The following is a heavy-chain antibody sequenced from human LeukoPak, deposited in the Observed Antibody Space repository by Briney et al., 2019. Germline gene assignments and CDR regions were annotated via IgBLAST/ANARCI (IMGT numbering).Heavy chain of an antibody. Sequence: SGTLSLTCAVSGGSISSSNWWSWVRQPPGKGLGWIGEIYHSGSTNYNPSLKSRVTISVDKSTNQFSLKLSSVAAAATAVYYCARALRAFDIWAQGTMATVSS. CDR2: IYHSGST. V-gene: IGHV4-4*02. J-gene: IGHJ3*02. CDR1: GGSISSSNW. CDR3: ARALRAFDI.